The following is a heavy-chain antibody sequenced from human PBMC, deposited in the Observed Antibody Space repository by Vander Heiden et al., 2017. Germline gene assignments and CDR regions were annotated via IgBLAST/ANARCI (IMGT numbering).Heavy chain of an antibody. CDR3: AKLISYSGWPFEY. CDR1: GVTYRSSA. Sequence: ELQTFESGRRLVEPGASVRPACAASGVTYRSSAMSRARQAPGKGLEWVVVINFSTGNIYYADSGKGRFTVSRDNSKNTLYLQRNGLGAEDTAVYYCAKLISYSGWPFEYWGQRTLVTVSS. V-gene: IGHV3-23*01. D-gene: IGHD6-19*01. CDR2: INFSTGNI. J-gene: IGHJ4*02.